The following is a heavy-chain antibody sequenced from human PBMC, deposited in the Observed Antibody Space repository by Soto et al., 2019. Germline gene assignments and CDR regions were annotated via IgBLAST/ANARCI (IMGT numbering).Heavy chain of an antibody. CDR2: IIPIFGTA. Sequence: QVQLVQSGAELKKPGSSVKVSCKASGGTFSSYAISWVRQAPGQGLEWMGGIIPIFGTANYAQKFQGRVTITADKSTSTAYMELSSLRSEDTAVYYCAREIGPVPYRSRWFDPWGQGTLVTVSS. D-gene: IGHD6-19*01. V-gene: IGHV1-69*06. CDR3: AREIGPVPYRSRWFDP. J-gene: IGHJ5*02. CDR1: GGTFSSYA.